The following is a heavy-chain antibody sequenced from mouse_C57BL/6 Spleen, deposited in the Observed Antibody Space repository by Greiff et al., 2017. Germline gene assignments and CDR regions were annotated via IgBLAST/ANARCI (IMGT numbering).Heavy chain of an antibody. CDR1: GYSFTGYY. V-gene: IGHV1-42*01. CDR3: ARLVTPVVASYYFDY. CDR2: INPSTGGT. D-gene: IGHD1-1*01. J-gene: IGHJ2*01. Sequence: VQLQQSGPELVKPGASVKISCKASGYSFTGYYMNWVKQSPEKSLEWIGEINPSTGGTTYNQKFKAKATLTVDKSSSTAYMQLKSLTSEDSAVYYCARLVTPVVASYYFDYWGQGTTLTVSS.